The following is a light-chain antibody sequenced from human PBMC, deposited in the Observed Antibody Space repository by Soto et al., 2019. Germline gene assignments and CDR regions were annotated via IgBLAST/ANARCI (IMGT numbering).Light chain of an antibody. J-gene: IGLJ1*01. V-gene: IGLV2-8*01. Sequence: QSALTQPPSASGSPGQSVTISCTGTSNDVGGYNYVSWYQQHPGKAPKLMIYEVSKRPSGVPDRFSGSKSGNTASLTVSGLQTDDEADYYCSSYAGSNTHYVFGTGTKVTVL. CDR2: EVS. CDR1: SNDVGGYNY. CDR3: SSYAGSNTHYV.